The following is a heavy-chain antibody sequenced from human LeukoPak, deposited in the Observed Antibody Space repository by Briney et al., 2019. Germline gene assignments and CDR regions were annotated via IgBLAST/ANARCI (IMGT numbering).Heavy chain of an antibody. Sequence: SETLSLTCTVSGFSISSDYYWGWIRQPPGKGLEWIGRIYTSGSTNYNPSLKSRVTMSVDTSKNQFSLKLSSVTAADTAVYYCARALKEGRITIFGVVNAYYYMDVWGKGTTVTVSS. D-gene: IGHD3-3*01. V-gene: IGHV4-4*07. CDR2: IYTSGST. J-gene: IGHJ6*03. CDR3: ARALKEGRITIFGVVNAYYYMDV. CDR1: GFSISSDYY.